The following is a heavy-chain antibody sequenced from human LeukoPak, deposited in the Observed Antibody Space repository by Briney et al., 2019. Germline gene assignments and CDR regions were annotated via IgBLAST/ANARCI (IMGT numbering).Heavy chain of an antibody. CDR1: GGSISSYY. J-gene: IGHJ4*02. V-gene: IGHV4-59*01. D-gene: IGHD1-26*01. CDR2: IYYSGST. CDR3: ARRRERRRTDRFDYFDY. Sequence: SETLSLTCTVSGGSISSYYWSWIRQPPGRGLESIGYIYYSGSTNYNPSLKSRVTISVDTSKNQFSLKLSSVTAADTAVYYCARRRERRRTDRFDYFDYWGQGALVAVSS.